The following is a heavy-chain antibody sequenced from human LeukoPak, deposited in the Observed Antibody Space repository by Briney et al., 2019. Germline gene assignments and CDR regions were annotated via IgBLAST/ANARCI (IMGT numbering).Heavy chain of an antibody. CDR3: ARERSSGYNDAFDI. V-gene: IGHV1-2*02. J-gene: IGHJ3*02. CDR2: INPNSGGT. CDR1: GYTFTGYY. D-gene: IGHD3-22*01. Sequence: AASVKVSCKASGYTFTGYYMHWVRQAPGQGLEWMGWINPNSGGTNYAQKFQGRVTMTRDMSTSTVYMEPSSLRSEDTAVYYCARERSSGYNDAFDIWGQGTMVTVSS.